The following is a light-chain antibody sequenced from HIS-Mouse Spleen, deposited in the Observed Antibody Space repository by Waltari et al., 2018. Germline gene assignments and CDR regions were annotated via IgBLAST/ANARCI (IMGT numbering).Light chain of an antibody. Sequence: QSALTQPASVSGSPGQSITISCTGTSSDVGSYNLVSCYQQHPGKAPKLMSYEGSKRPSRVSNRFSGSKSGNTASLPFSGLQAEDEADYYCCSYAGSSTAVFGGRTKLTVL. V-gene: IGLV2-23*01. CDR1: SSDVGSYNL. J-gene: IGLJ2*01. CDR3: CSYAGSSTAV. CDR2: EGS.